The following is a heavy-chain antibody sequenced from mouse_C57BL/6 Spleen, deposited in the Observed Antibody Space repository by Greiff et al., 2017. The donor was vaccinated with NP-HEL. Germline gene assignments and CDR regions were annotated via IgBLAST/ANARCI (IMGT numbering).Heavy chain of an antibody. Sequence: VQLQQPGAELVKPGASVKMSCKASGYTFTSYWITWVKQRPGQGLEWIGDIYPGSGSTNYNEKFKSKATLTVDTSSSTAYMQLSSLTSEDSAVYYCARYYGSSGYFDVWGTGTTVTVSS. CDR1: GYTFTSYW. J-gene: IGHJ1*03. CDR3: ARYYGSSGYFDV. V-gene: IGHV1-55*01. D-gene: IGHD1-1*01. CDR2: IYPGSGST.